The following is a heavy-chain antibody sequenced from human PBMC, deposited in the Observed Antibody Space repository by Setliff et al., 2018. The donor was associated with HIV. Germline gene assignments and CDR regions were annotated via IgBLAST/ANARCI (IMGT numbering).Heavy chain of an antibody. V-gene: IGHV4-38-2*02. CDR1: GYSISSDYY. Sequence: SETLFLTCAVSGYSISSDYYWAWIRQPPGKGLEWIATIYYSGSSYYNPSLKSRVTISVDTSKNQFSLRLTSVTAADTAVYYCAREIYGGNSRPFDYWGQGTLVTVSS. CDR2: IYYSGSS. D-gene: IGHD4-17*01. CDR3: AREIYGGNSRPFDY. J-gene: IGHJ4*02.